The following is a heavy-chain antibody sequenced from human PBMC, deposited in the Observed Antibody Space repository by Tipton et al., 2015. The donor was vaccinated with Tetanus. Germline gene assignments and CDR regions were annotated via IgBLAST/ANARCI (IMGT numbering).Heavy chain of an antibody. J-gene: IGHJ4*02. CDR2: NGGHNGDT. D-gene: IGHD6-19*01. CDR3: ARLVKQWLIPEDY. CDR1: GYTFTTYG. V-gene: IGHV1-18*01. Sequence: VQLVQSGAEVKKPGASVKVSCRASGYTFTTYGINWIRQAPGQGLEWLGWNGGHNGDTNYAQKFQGRVTMTTDTSANTAYMELRSLRSDDTAVYFCARLVKQWLIPEDYWGQGTLVTVSS.